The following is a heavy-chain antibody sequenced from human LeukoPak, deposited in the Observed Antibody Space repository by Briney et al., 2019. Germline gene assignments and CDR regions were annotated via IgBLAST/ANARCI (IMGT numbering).Heavy chain of an antibody. CDR2: IIPILGIA. Sequence: GASVKVSCKASGGTFSSYAISWVRQAPGQGLEWMGRIIPILGIANYAQKFQGRVTITADKSTSTAYMELSSLRSEDTAVYYCARGKMIVVVSRGYAFDIWGQGTMVTVSS. D-gene: IGHD3-22*01. CDR3: ARGKMIVVVSRGYAFDI. J-gene: IGHJ3*02. CDR1: GGTFSSYA. V-gene: IGHV1-69*04.